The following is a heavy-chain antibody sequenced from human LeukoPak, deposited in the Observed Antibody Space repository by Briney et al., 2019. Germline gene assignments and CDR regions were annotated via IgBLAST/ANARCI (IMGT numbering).Heavy chain of an antibody. Sequence: GGSLRLSCAASGLNFKIYVMNWVRRAPGKGLERVAAISRSGERTDYTDSVQGRFTISRDNSKQTLYLQMNSLRVDDTTVYYCASRSGGGWFDYWGQGALVTASS. CDR2: ISRSGERT. D-gene: IGHD6-19*01. V-gene: IGHV3-23*01. CDR1: GLNFKIYV. CDR3: ASRSGGGWFDY. J-gene: IGHJ4*02.